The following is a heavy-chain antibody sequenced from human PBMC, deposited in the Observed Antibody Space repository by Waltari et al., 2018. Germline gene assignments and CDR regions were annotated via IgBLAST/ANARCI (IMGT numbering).Heavy chain of an antibody. CDR2: IYYSGST. CDR3: ASKLRAGYFDL. CDR1: ISSSSYY. D-gene: IGHD1-7*01. Sequence: ISSSSYYWGWIRQPPGKGLEWIGSIYYSGSTYYNPSLKSRVTISVDTSKNQFSLKLSSVTAADTAVYYCASKLRAGYFDLWGRGTLVTVSS. V-gene: IGHV4-39*07. J-gene: IGHJ2*01.